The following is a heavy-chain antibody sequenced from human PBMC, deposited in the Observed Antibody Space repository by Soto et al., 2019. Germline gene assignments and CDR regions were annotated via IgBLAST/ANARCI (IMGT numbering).Heavy chain of an antibody. Sequence: QVQLVESGGGVVQPGRSLRLSCAASGFTFSSYGMHWVRQAPGKGLEWVAVISYDGSNKYYADSVKGRFTISRDNSKNTLYLQMNSLRAEDTAVYYCAKLRGSTSCPAHCFDYWGQGTLVTVSS. D-gene: IGHD2-2*01. CDR1: GFTFSSYG. V-gene: IGHV3-30*18. CDR3: AKLRGSTSCPAHCFDY. J-gene: IGHJ4*02. CDR2: ISYDGSNK.